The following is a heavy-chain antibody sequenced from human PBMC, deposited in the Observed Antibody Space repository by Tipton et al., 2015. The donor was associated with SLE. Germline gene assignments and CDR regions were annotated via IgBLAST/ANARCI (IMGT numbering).Heavy chain of an antibody. CDR2: IYYSGRT. J-gene: IGHJ4*02. D-gene: IGHD3-10*01. CDR3: AREGIRAFDY. Sequence: TLSLTCTVSGGSTSSYYWNWIRQPPGKGLEWIGYIYYSGRTNLNPSLKSRVSMSVGTSKNQFSLRLSSVTTADTAVYYCAREGIRAFDYWGQGILVTVSS. V-gene: IGHV4-59*01. CDR1: GGSTSSYY.